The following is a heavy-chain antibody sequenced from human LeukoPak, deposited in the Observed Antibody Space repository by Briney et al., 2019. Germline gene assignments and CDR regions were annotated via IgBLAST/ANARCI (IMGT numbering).Heavy chain of an antibody. Sequence: GASVKVSCKASGYTFTGYYMHWVRQAPGQGLEWMGWINPNSGGTNYAQKFQGRVTMTTDTSTSTAYMELRSLRSDDTAVYYCARDRTLVRGVNSRGYYGMDVWGQGTTVTVSS. CDR2: INPNSGGT. D-gene: IGHD3-10*01. V-gene: IGHV1-2*02. J-gene: IGHJ6*02. CDR3: ARDRTLVRGVNSRGYYGMDV. CDR1: GYTFTGYY.